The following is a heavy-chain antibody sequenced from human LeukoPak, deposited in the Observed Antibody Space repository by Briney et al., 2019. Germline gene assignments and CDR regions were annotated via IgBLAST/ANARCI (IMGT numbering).Heavy chain of an antibody. CDR1: GXXFXSYG. V-gene: IGHV3-30*18. J-gene: IGHJ4*02. CDR2: ISYDGSNK. Sequence: GGXXXXSXAXXGXXFXSYGXHWVRQAPGKGLEWVAVISYDGSNKYYADSVKGRFTISRDNSKNTLYLQMNSLRAEDTAVYYCAKGQYYYDSSGSPDYWGQGTLVTVSS. D-gene: IGHD3-22*01. CDR3: AKGQYYYDSSGSPDY.